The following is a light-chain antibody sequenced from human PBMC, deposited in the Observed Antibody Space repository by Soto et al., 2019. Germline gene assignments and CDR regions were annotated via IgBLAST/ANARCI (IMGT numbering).Light chain of an antibody. J-gene: IGKJ2*01. CDR3: QQYGSSPRT. CDR1: QSVSSNY. Sequence: EIVLTQSPGTLSLSPGERVTLSCRASQSVSSNYFAWYQQKPGQAPRLLIPGVSSRATGIPDRFSGSGSGTDFTLTISRLEPEDFAVYYCQQYGSSPRTFGQGTKLEIK. V-gene: IGKV3-20*01. CDR2: GVS.